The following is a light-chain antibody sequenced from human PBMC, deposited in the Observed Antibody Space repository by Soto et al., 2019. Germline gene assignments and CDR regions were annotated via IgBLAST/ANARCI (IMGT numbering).Light chain of an antibody. CDR1: QGIRSY. J-gene: IGKJ3*01. V-gene: IGKV1-9*01. CDR2: GAS. Sequence: DIQLTQSPSFLSASVGDRVTITCRASQGIRSYLAWYQQRPGKAPERLIYGASTLRPGGASRFSGSGSGTEFTLTISSLQPADFATDFCQQLNTFTPFFTFGPGTKVDIK. CDR3: QQLNTFTPFFT.